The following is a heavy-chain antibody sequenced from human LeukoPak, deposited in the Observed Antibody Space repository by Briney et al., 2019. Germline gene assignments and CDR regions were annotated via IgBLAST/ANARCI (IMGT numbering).Heavy chain of an antibody. J-gene: IGHJ6*03. CDR2: IKQDGSEK. Sequence: GGSLRLSCAASGFTYSSYWMSWALQAPGKGLEWVANIKQDGSEKYYVDSVKGRFTISRDNAKNSLYLQMNSLRAEDTAVYYCARDYITIFGVVIDYMDVWGKGTTVTVSS. V-gene: IGHV3-7*01. D-gene: IGHD3-3*01. CDR3: ARDYITIFGVVIDYMDV. CDR1: GFTYSSYW.